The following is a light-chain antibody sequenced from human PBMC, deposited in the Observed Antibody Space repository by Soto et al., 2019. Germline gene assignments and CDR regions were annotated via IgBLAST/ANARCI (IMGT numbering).Light chain of an antibody. V-gene: IGLV2-8*01. CDR2: EGV. Sequence: QSALTQPPSASGSPGQSVTISCTGTRSDIGGYDFVSWYQHHPGKAPRLIIYEGVQRPSGVPDRFSGSKSGNTASLTVSGLQAEDAGDYFCKSYAGSNTDVFGSGTKLTVL. J-gene: IGLJ1*01. CDR3: KSYAGSNTDV. CDR1: RSDIGGYDF.